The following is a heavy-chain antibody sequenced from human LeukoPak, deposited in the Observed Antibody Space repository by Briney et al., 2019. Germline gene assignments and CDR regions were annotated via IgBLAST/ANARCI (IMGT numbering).Heavy chain of an antibody. J-gene: IGHJ3*02. CDR2: IYDNGNT. CDR3: AASRGAFDI. Sequence: SETLSLTCTVSGGSISSSFWSWIRQPPGKGLEWIGYIYDNGNTNYNPSLSSRLTLSLDRSKNLLSLRLRSVTAADTAVYYCAASRGAFDIWGQGTMVTVSS. CDR1: GGSISSSF. V-gene: IGHV4-59*01.